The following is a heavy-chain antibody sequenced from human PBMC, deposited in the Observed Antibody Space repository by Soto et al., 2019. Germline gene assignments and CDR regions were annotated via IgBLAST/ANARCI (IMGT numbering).Heavy chain of an antibody. CDR2: ISSRSGSDI. Sequence: QVQLVESGGGLVKPGGSLRLSCAASGFTFSDYYMTWIRQAPGKGLEWVSYISSRSGSDIYYADSVKGRFTISRDNARISLYLQMNSLRAEDTAVYYCARASYCDYWGQGTLVTVSS. CDR3: ARASYCDY. V-gene: IGHV3-11*01. J-gene: IGHJ4*02. D-gene: IGHD2-15*01. CDR1: GFTFSDYY.